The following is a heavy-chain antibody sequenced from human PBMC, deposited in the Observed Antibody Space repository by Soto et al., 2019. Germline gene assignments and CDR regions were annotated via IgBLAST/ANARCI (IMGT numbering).Heavy chain of an antibody. CDR3: ARERITMVRGQYYYYGMDV. CDR2: IWYDGSNK. Sequence: QVQLVESGGGVVQPGRSLRLSCAASGFTFSSYGMHWVRQAPGKGLEWVAVIWYDGSNKYYADSVKGRFTISRDNSKNTLYLQMNSLRAEDTAVYYCARERITMVRGQYYYYGMDVWGQGTTVTVSS. CDR1: GFTFSSYG. V-gene: IGHV3-33*01. D-gene: IGHD3-10*01. J-gene: IGHJ6*02.